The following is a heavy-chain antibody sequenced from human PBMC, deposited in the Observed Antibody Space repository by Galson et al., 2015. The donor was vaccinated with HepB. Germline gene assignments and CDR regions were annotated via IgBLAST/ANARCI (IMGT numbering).Heavy chain of an antibody. CDR3: VRDSGTYPGYYDF. Sequence: SLRLSCAASGFMFGTYWMQWVRQAPGKGLVWVSVINPDGTTTDYADSVRGRSTISRDNVRNTMFLQMNSLRAEDMGVYYCVRDSGTYPGYYDFWGQGTLVTVSS. J-gene: IGHJ4*02. D-gene: IGHD1-26*01. CDR2: INPDGTTT. V-gene: IGHV3-74*01. CDR1: GFMFGTYW.